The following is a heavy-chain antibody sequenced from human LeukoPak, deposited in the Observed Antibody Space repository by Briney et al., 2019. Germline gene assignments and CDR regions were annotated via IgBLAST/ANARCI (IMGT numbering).Heavy chain of an antibody. D-gene: IGHD1-26*01. V-gene: IGHV3-53*01. CDR2: IYSGGST. J-gene: IGHJ4*02. CDR3: ARAPKYSGSSLDY. CDR1: GFTVSSNY. Sequence: GGSLRLSCAASGFTVSSNYMSWVCQAPGKGLEWVSVIYSGGSTYYADSVKGRFTISRDNSKNTLYLQMNSLRAEDTAVYYCARAPKYSGSSLDYWGQGTLVTVSS.